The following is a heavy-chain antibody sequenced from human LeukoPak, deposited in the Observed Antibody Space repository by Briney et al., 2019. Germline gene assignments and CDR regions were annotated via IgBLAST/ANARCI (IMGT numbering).Heavy chain of an antibody. D-gene: IGHD3-22*01. V-gene: IGHV3-21*01. CDR2: ISSSSSYI. J-gene: IGHJ4*02. CDR1: GFTFSSYS. Sequence: GGSLRLSCAASGFTFSSYSMNWVRQAPGKGLEWVSSISSSSSYIYYADSVKGRFTISRDNAKNSLYLQMNSLRAEDTAVYYCARDLDYYDSSGYMPDFDYWGQGTLVTVSS. CDR3: ARDLDYYDSSGYMPDFDY.